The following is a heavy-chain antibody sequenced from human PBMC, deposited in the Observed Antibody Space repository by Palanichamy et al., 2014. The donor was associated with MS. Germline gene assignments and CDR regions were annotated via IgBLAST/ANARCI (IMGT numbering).Heavy chain of an antibody. CDR2: INQDGSET. D-gene: IGHD2-2*01. J-gene: IGHJ4*02. V-gene: IGHV3-7*03. CDR3: VHGPDSHYVDY. Sequence: EVQLVESGGGLVQPGESLRLSCAVSGFTFRNNWMSWVRQAPGKGLEWVANINQDGSETYYVDSVKGRFTISRDNAKNSVFLRMNSLRAEDTAVYYRVHGPDSHYVDYWGQGTLVTVSS. CDR1: GFTFRNNW.